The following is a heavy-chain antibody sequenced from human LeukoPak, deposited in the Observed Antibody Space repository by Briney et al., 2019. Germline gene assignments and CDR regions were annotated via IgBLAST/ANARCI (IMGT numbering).Heavy chain of an antibody. D-gene: IGHD3-10*01. CDR1: GGSISSGDYY. V-gene: IGHV4-30-4*01. CDR2: IYYSGST. CDR3: ARVLTYYCGSGSFSLGCFDP. Sequence: SQTLSLTCTVSGGSISSGDYYWSWIRQPPGKGLEWIGYIYYSGSTYYNPSLKSRVTISVDTSKNQFSLKLSSVTAADTAVYYCARVLTYYCGSGSFSLGCFDPWGQGTPVTVSS. J-gene: IGHJ5*02.